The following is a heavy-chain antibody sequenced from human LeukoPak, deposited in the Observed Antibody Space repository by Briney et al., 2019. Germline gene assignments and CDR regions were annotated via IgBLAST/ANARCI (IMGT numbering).Heavy chain of an antibody. V-gene: IGHV1-69*05. D-gene: IGHD3-3*01. CDR1: GGTFSSYA. Sequence: SVRVSCKASGGTFSSYAISWVRQAPGQGLEWMGGIIPIFGTANYAQKFQGGVTITTDESTSTAYMELSSLRPEDTAVYYCAMGTTIFGVVIGTFDIWGQGTMVTVSS. CDR3: AMGTTIFGVVIGTFDI. CDR2: IIPIFGTA. J-gene: IGHJ3*02.